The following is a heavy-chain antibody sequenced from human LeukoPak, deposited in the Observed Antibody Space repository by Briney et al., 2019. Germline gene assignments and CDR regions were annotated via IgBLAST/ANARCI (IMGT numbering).Heavy chain of an antibody. CDR1: GGSISSYY. D-gene: IGHD3-9*01. V-gene: IGHV4-59*01. Sequence: SETLSLTCTVSGGSISSYYWSWIRQPPGKGLEWIGYIYYSGSTNYNPSLKSRVTISVDTSKNQFPLMLSSVTAADTAVYYCARVDILTGYYLDYWGQGTLVTVSS. CDR3: ARVDILTGYYLDY. CDR2: IYYSGST. J-gene: IGHJ4*02.